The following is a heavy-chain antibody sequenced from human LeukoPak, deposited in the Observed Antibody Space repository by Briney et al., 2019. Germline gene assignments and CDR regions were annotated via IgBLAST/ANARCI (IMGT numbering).Heavy chain of an antibody. J-gene: IGHJ4*02. D-gene: IGHD5-18*01. CDR2: IYYSGST. CDR1: GGSISSYY. Sequence: SETLSLTCTVSGGSISSYYWSWIRQPPGKGLEWIGYIYYSGSTNYNPSLKSRVTISVDTSKNQFFLKLSSVTAADTAVYYCARRGYSYGYEGYYFDYWGQGTLVTVSS. V-gene: IGHV4-59*08. CDR3: ARRGYSYGYEGYYFDY.